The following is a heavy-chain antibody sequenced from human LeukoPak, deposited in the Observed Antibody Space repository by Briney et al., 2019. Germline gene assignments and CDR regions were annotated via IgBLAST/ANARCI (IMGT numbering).Heavy chain of an antibody. V-gene: IGHV4-30-2*01. D-gene: IGHD2-2*01. Sequence: PSETLSLTCAVSGGSISSGGYSWSWIRQPPGKGLEWIGYIYHSGSTYYNPSLKSRVTISVDTSKNQFSLKLSSVTAADTAVYYCARGGNLVVPAAAPWWFDPWGQGTLVTVSS. J-gene: IGHJ5*02. CDR3: ARGGNLVVPAAAPWWFDP. CDR2: IYHSGST. CDR1: GGSISSGGYS.